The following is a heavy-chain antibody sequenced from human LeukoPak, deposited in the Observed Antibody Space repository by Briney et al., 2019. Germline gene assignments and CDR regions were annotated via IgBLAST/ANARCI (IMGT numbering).Heavy chain of an antibody. CDR1: GGSISSGGYY. V-gene: IGHV4-31*03. D-gene: IGHD3-10*01. J-gene: IGHJ5*02. CDR3: ARDLDYYGSGTPRAWFDP. Sequence: SETLSLTCTVSGGSISSGGYYSSWIRQHPGKGLEWIGYIYYSGSTYYNPSLKSRVTISVDTSKNQFSLKLSSVTAADTAVYYCARDLDYYGSGTPRAWFDPWGQGTLVTVSS. CDR2: IYYSGST.